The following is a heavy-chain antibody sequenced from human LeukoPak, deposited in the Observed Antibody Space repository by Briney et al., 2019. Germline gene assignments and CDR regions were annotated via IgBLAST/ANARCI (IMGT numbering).Heavy chain of an antibody. CDR2: INHSGST. V-gene: IGHV4-34*01. Sequence: SETLSLTCAVYGGSFSGYYWSWIRQPPGKGLEWIGEINHSGSTNYNPSLKSRVTISVDKSKNQFSLKLSSVTAADTAVYYCARLSPVFQIDYWGQGTLVTVSS. J-gene: IGHJ4*02. CDR3: ARLSPVFQIDY. CDR1: GGSFSGYY. D-gene: IGHD2-8*01.